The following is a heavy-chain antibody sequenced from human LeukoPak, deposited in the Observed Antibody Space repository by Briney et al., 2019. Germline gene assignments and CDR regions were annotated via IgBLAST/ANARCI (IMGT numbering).Heavy chain of an antibody. Sequence: ASVKVSCKASGDTFSSYAISWVRQAPGQGLEWMGGIIPIFGTANYAQKFQGRVTITADESTSTAYMELSSLRSGDTAVYYCAIAYCGGDCLPFDYWGQGTLVTVSS. J-gene: IGHJ4*02. CDR1: GDTFSSYA. D-gene: IGHD2-21*02. CDR2: IIPIFGTA. V-gene: IGHV1-69*01. CDR3: AIAYCGGDCLPFDY.